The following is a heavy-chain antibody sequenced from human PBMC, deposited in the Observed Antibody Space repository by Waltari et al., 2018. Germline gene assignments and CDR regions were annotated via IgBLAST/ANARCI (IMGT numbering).Heavy chain of an antibody. V-gene: IGHV4-34*01. J-gene: IGHJ1*01. D-gene: IGHD6-19*01. CDR1: GGSFSGYY. CDR3: AISSGWYRGYFQH. CDR2: INHSVST. Sequence: QVQLQQWGAGLLKPSEPLSLTCAVYGGSFSGYYWSWIRQPPGQGLEWIGEINHSVSTNYNPSLKSRVTISVDTSKNQFSLKLSSVTAADTAVYYCAISSGWYRGYFQHWGQGTLVTVSS.